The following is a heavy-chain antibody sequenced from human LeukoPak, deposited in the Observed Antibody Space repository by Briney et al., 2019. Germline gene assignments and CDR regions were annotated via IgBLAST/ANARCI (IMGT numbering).Heavy chain of an antibody. CDR3: ARHISVEMISDAFDI. CDR1: GYSFTTYW. V-gene: IGHV5-51*01. D-gene: IGHD5-24*01. CDR2: IYPGDSDT. Sequence: PGESLQISCKGSGYSFTTYWIGWVRQMPGRGLEWMGIIYPGDSDTRFSPSFQGQVTISADKSISTAYLQWSSLKASDTAMYYCARHISVEMISDAFDIWGQGTKVTVSS. J-gene: IGHJ3*02.